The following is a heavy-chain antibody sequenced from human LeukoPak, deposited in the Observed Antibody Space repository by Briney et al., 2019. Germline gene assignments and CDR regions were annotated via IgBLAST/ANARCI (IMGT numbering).Heavy chain of an antibody. D-gene: IGHD2-8*01. CDR2: IYSGGST. CDR1: GFTVSSNY. Sequence: GGSLRLSCAASGFTVSSNYMSWVRQAPGKGLEWVSVIYSGGSTYYADSVKGRFTISRHNSKNTLYLQMNSLRAEDTAVYYCARDQYCTNGVCYHGDYWGQGTLATVSS. J-gene: IGHJ4*02. CDR3: ARDQYCTNGVCYHGDY. V-gene: IGHV3-53*04.